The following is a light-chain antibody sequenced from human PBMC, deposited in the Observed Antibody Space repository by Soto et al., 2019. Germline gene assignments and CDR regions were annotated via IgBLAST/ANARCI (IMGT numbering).Light chain of an antibody. V-gene: IGLV2-14*01. J-gene: IGLJ3*02. Sequence: QSALTQPASVSGSPGQSIIISCTGTSSDVGAYNSVCWHQQHPGKAPKLMIYEVSNRPSGVSDRFSASKSGNTASLTISGLQADDEGDYYCSSFTRSNTWVFGGGTNLTVL. CDR3: SSFTRSNTWV. CDR1: SSDVGAYNS. CDR2: EVS.